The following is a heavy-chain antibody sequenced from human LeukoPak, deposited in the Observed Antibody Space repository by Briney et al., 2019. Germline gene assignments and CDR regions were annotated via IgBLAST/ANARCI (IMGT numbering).Heavy chain of an antibody. J-gene: IGHJ4*02. V-gene: IGHV3-23*01. CDR3: ARDDPFDY. Sequence: PGGSLRLSCAASGFTFRTYAMNWVRQAPGKGLEWVSAISSSGGGTYDADSVKGRFTSSRDNSKNTLYPQMNRLRAEDTAVYYCARDDPFDYWGQGTLVTVSS. D-gene: IGHD1-1*01. CDR1: GFTFRTYA. CDR2: ISSSGGGT.